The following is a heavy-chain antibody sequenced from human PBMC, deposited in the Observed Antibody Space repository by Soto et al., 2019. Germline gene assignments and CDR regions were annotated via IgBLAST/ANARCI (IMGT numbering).Heavy chain of an antibody. Sequence: XVSLRLSCAASGFTFSNALMTGVRQAPGKGLEWVGRIKSKSDGATTDYAAPVRGRFIISRDDSKNTLYLQMNSLKTEDTAVYYCTTGLTIFGVVIDPWGQGTLVTVSS. CDR2: IKSKSDGATT. CDR3: TTGLTIFGVVIDP. J-gene: IGHJ5*02. CDR1: GFTFSNAL. V-gene: IGHV3-15*01. D-gene: IGHD3-3*01.